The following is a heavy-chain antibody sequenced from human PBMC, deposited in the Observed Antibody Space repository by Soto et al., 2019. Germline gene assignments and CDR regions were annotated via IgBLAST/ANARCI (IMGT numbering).Heavy chain of an antibody. Sequence: GESLKISCKGSGYSFTSYWIGWVRQMPGKGLEWMGIIYPGDSDTRYSPPFQGQVTISADKSISTAYLQWSSLKASDTAMYYCARQPVYYYYGMDVWGQGTTVTVSS. CDR2: IYPGDSDT. V-gene: IGHV5-51*01. CDR3: ARQPVYYYYGMDV. J-gene: IGHJ6*02. CDR1: GYSFTSYW.